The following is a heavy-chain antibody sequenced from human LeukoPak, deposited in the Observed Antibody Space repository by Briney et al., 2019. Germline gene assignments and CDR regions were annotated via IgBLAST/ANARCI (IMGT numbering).Heavy chain of an antibody. D-gene: IGHD2/OR15-2a*01. CDR3: ARVWDVGPFLY. V-gene: IGHV3-64*01. J-gene: IGHJ4*02. CDR2: MSSNGGTT. CDR1: GFTFSSYA. Sequence: GGSLRLSCAASGFTFSSYAMHCVRQAPGKGLEYVSAMSSNGGTTDYANSVKGRFTISRDNSKNTLYLQMGSLRAEDMAVYYCARVWDVGPFLYWAQRTLVTVSS.